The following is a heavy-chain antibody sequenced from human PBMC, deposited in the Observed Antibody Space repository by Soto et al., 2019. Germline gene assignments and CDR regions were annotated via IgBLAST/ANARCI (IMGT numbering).Heavy chain of an antibody. J-gene: IGHJ1*01. CDR2: IIPIFGTA. V-gene: IGHV1-69*12. CDR1: GGTFSSYA. Sequence: QVQLVQSGAEVKKPGSSVKVSCKASGGTFSSYAISWVRQAPGQGLEWMGGIIPIFGTANYAQKFQGRVTIAADESTSTAYMELSGLRSEDTAVYYCARVNSGSYSAHFQPWGQGTLVTVSS. CDR3: ARVNSGSYSAHFQP. D-gene: IGHD1-26*01.